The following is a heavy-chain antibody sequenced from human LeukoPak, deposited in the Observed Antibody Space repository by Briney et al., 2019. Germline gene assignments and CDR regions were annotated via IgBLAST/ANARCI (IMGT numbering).Heavy chain of an antibody. D-gene: IGHD2-21*01. J-gene: IGHJ4*02. CDR1: GGSISSYY. V-gene: IGHV4-59*01. CDR2: IYYSGST. Sequence: SETLSLTCTVSGGSISSYYWSWIRQPPGKGLEWIGYIYYSGSTNYNPSLKSRVTISVDTSKNQFSLKLSSVTAADMAVYYCAAAYCGGDCPSPYFDYWGQGTLVTVSS. CDR3: AAAYCGGDCPSPYFDY.